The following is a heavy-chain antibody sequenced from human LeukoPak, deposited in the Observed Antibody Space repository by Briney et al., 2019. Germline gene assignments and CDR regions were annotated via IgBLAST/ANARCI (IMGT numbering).Heavy chain of an antibody. V-gene: IGHV3-23*01. Sequence: SGGSLRLSCAASGFTFSSYYMSWVRQAPGEGLEWVSGINKNGDGTYYADSVKGRFTISRDNSKNTLFLQISSLRVEDTAVYYCARVSVDKWERIRDFDYWGQGTLVTVSS. J-gene: IGHJ4*02. D-gene: IGHD1-26*01. CDR3: ARVSVDKWERIRDFDY. CDR2: INKNGDGT. CDR1: GFTFSSYY.